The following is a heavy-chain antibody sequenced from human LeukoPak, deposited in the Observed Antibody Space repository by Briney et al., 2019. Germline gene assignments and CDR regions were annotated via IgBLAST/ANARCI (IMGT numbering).Heavy chain of an antibody. D-gene: IGHD1-14*01. V-gene: IGHV4-34*01. Sequence: SETLSLTCTVYGESLGDYEWSWIRQPPGGRLEWLGQVNSSAFATYNPSLKRPVTISRDTSKNQISLTVTSVIAADTGVYYCARGPTDSDHDFDSWGQGSLVTVSS. CDR1: GESLGDYE. CDR2: VNSSAFA. CDR3: ARGPTDSDHDFDS. J-gene: IGHJ4*02.